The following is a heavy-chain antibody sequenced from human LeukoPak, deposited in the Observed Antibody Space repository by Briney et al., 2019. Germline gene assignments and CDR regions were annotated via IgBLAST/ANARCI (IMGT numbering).Heavy chain of an antibody. CDR1: GFTVSGSY. CDR2: IYSGGST. D-gene: IGHD1-1*01. Sequence: PGGSLRLSCAASGFTVSGSYMSWVRQAPGKGLEWVSVIYSGGSTYYADSVKGRFTISRDNSKNTLYLQMNSLRDEDTTVYYCARAKTGTTELLDYWGQGTLVTVSS. J-gene: IGHJ4*02. V-gene: IGHV3-53*01. CDR3: ARAKTGTTELLDY.